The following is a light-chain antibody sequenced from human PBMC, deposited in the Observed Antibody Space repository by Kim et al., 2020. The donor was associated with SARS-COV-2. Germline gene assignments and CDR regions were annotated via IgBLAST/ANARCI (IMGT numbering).Light chain of an antibody. J-gene: IGLJ2*01. V-gene: IGLV2-14*03. Sequence: GHEIPVPCTGTSSAVGGYNSVSGYRQHPGKAPELMIYDVSNRPSGVSDRFSGSKSGNTASLTISGLQAEDEADYYCSSYTSSITVVFGGGTQLTVL. CDR3: SSYTSSITVV. CDR1: SSAVGGYNS. CDR2: DVS.